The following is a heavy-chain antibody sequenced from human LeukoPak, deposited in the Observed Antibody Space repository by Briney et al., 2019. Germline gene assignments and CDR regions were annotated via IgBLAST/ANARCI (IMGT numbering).Heavy chain of an antibody. CDR2: ISSNGGST. D-gene: IGHD5-24*01. CDR1: GFTFSSYA. CDR3: AKDYRRWLHSYYYYMDV. Sequence: PGGSLRLSCAASGFTFSSYAMHWVRQAPGKGLEYVSAISSNGGSTYYANSVKGRFTISRDNSKNTLYLQMGSLRAEDTAVYYCAKDYRRWLHSYYYYMDVWGRGTTVTVSS. J-gene: IGHJ6*03. V-gene: IGHV3-64*01.